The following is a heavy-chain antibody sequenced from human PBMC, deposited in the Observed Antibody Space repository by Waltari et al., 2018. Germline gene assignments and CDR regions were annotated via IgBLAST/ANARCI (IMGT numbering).Heavy chain of an antibody. CDR1: GGTFSSYA. CDR3: ATCGYSYERAGWFDP. V-gene: IGHV1-69*12. D-gene: IGHD5-18*01. CDR2: VIPIFGTA. J-gene: IGHJ5*02. Sequence: QVQLVQSGAEVKKPGSSVKVSCKASGGTFSSYAISWVRQAPGQGLEWMGGVIPIFGTANYAQKFQGRVTITADESTSTAYMELSSLRSEDTAVYYCATCGYSYERAGWFDPWGQGTLVTVSS.